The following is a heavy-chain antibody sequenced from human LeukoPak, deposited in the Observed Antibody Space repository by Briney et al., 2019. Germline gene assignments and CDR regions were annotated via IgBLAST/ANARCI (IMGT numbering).Heavy chain of an antibody. D-gene: IGHD3-10*01. J-gene: IGHJ5*02. CDR2: IYDSGST. V-gene: IGHV4-39*01. CDR1: GGSIRSSYYY. CDR3: ARHYGP. Sequence: SETLSLTCTVSGGSIRSSYYYRGWIRQPPGKGLEWIGSIYDSGSTYYNPSLKSRVTISVDTSKNQFSLKLNSVTAADTAVYDCARHYGPWGQGTLVTVSS.